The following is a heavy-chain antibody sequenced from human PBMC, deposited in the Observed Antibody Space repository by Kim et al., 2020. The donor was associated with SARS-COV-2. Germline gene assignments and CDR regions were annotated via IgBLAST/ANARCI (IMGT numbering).Heavy chain of an antibody. CDR2: T. D-gene: IGHD4-4*01. CDR3: AKDYSNYVFDY. V-gene: IGHV3-23*01. J-gene: IGHJ4*02. Sequence: TYNADSVKGRFTISRDNSKNTLYLQMNSLRAEDTAVYYCAKDYSNYVFDYWGQGTLVTVSS.